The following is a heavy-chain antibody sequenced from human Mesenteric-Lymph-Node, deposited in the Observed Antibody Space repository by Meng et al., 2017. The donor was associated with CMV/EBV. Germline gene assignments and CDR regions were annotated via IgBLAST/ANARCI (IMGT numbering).Heavy chain of an antibody. CDR2: ISNDGSST. Sequence: SGFTFSRYWMHWVRQAPGKGLVWVSRISNDGSSTSYADSVKGRFTISRDNAENTLHLQLNSLRAEDTAVYYCARGLYYDSSGKYYDYWGQGTLVTVSS. V-gene: IGHV3-74*01. D-gene: IGHD3-22*01. CDR1: GFTFSRYW. CDR3: ARGLYYDSSGKYYDY. J-gene: IGHJ4*02.